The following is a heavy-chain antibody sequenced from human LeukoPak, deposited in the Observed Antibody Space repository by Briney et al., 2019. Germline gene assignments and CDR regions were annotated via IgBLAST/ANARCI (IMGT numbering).Heavy chain of an antibody. D-gene: IGHD3-10*01. CDR1: GGSISRHY. CDR2: IYYSGST. CDR3: ARDGGSGLFDY. J-gene: IGHJ4*02. Sequence: PSETLSLTCTVSGGSISRHYWSWIRQAPGKGLEWLGNIYYSGSTKFNPSLQSRVTISVDTSKNQFSLKVRSVTAADTAVYYCARDGGSGLFDYWGQGTLVTVSS. V-gene: IGHV4-59*11.